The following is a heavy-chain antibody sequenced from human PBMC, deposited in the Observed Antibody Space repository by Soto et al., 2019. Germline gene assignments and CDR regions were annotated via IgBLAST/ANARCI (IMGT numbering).Heavy chain of an antibody. CDR1: GDSISNYY. V-gene: IGHV4-4*08. D-gene: IGHD2-15*01. J-gene: IGHJ4*02. CDR3: ARDPVDGYSFFDY. Sequence: KSSETLSLTCTVSGDSISNYYWNWIRQPPGKGLEWIGYIYNRGSTNYNPSLRSRVTISVDTSKNQFSLKLSSVTAAATAVYYCARDPVDGYSFFDYWGQGILVTVSS. CDR2: IYNRGST.